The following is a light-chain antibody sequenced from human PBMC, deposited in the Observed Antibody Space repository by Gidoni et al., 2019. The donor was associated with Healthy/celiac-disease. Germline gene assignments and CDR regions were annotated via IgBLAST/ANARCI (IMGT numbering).Light chain of an antibody. J-gene: IGKJ5*01. Sequence: LSPGERATLSCRASQSVSSYLAWYQQKPGQAPRLLIYDASNRATGIPARFSGSGSGTDFTLTISSLEPEDFAVYYCQQRSNWPPITFGQGTRLEIK. V-gene: IGKV3-11*01. CDR3: QQRSNWPPIT. CDR1: QSVSSY. CDR2: DAS.